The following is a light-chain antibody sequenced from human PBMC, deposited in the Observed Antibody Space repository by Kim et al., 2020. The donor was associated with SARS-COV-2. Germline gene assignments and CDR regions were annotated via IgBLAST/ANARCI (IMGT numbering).Light chain of an antibody. J-gene: IGKJ2*01. V-gene: IGKV1-5*01. CDR3: HQYNSFPYT. CDR1: QTVSTW. Sequence: GDTVTITCRASQTVSTWLAWYQQKPGKAPKLLMFDASSLESGAPSRFGGSGSGTDFNLTISGLQPDDFASYFCHQYNSFPYTFCQGTKL. CDR2: DAS.